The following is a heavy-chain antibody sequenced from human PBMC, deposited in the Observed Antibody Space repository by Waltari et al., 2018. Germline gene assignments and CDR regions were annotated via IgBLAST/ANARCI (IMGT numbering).Heavy chain of an antibody. CDR2: ISSRGTYI. Sequence: DVQLVESGGGLVRPGGSVRLSCAACGSTFGAYTFNWVRQPPGKGREWLSSISSRGTYIYYKDSVKGRFIISRDNTKNSLYLRMDGLRADDTAVYYCARSGRQENWFDPWGQGILVTVSS. D-gene: IGHD2-15*01. CDR1: GSTFGAYT. V-gene: IGHV3-21*02. CDR3: ARSGRQENWFDP. J-gene: IGHJ5*02.